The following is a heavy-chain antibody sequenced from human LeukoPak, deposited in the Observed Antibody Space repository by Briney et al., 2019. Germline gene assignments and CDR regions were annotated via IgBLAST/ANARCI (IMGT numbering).Heavy chain of an antibody. CDR1: GFTFSNYA. Sequence: PGGSLRLSCAASGFTFSNYAMTWVRQTPGKGLEWVSIVTGSGISTHYVDSVKGRFTISRDNSKNTLYLQMNSLRAEDTAVYYCAKLTGSSWYREFDYWGQGTLVTVSS. J-gene: IGHJ4*02. CDR3: AKLTGSSWYREFDY. CDR2: VTGSGIST. D-gene: IGHD6-13*01. V-gene: IGHV3-23*01.